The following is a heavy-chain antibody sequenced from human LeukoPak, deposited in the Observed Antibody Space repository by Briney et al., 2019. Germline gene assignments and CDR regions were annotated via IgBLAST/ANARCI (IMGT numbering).Heavy chain of an antibody. D-gene: IGHD3-3*01. CDR3: AKGATYYDFWSGSNVYMDV. V-gene: IGHV3-23*01. Sequence: GGSLRLSCAASGFTFSSYAMSWVRQAPGKGLEWVSAISGSGGSTYYADSVKGRFTISRDNSKNTLYLQMNSLRAEDTAVYYCAKGATYYDFWSGSNVYMDVWGKGTTVTVSS. J-gene: IGHJ6*03. CDR2: ISGSGGST. CDR1: GFTFSSYA.